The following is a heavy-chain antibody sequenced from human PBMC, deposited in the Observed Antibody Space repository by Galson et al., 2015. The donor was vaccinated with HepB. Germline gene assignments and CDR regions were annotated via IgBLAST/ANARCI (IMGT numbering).Heavy chain of an antibody. CDR2: SCWNDDK. D-gene: IGHD7-27*01. CDR1: GFSLSTLGAG. Sequence: PALVKPTQTLTLTCTFSGFSLSTLGAGVGWVRQPPGKALEWLALSCWNDDKPYRSSLKSRLTITKDTSKDQVVLTMPNMDPVDTATYYCAHRLGYPNWDFDSWGQGTLVTVSS. V-gene: IGHV2-5*01. CDR3: AHRLGYPNWDFDS. J-gene: IGHJ4*02.